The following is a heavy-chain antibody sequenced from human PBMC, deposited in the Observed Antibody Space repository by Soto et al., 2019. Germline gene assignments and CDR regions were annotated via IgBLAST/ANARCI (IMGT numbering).Heavy chain of an antibody. Sequence: SETLSLTCAVYGGSFSGYYWSWIRQPPGKGLERIGEINHSGSTNYNPSLKSRVTIPVDTSKNQFSLELSSVTAADTAVYYCARSRGRDGYIEYYFDYWGQGTLVTVSS. CDR1: GGSFSGYY. CDR2: INHSGST. J-gene: IGHJ4*02. V-gene: IGHV4-34*01. D-gene: IGHD5-12*01. CDR3: ARSRGRDGYIEYYFDY.